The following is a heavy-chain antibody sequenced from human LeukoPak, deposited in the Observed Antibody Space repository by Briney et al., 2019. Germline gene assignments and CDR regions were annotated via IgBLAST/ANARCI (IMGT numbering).Heavy chain of an antibody. J-gene: IGHJ4*02. Sequence: GGSLKLSCAASGFTFSSYAMSWVRQAPGKGLEWVSTINGGGVNTHYADSVGGRFTISRDNSKNTLFLQMNSLRAEDTAVYYCAKEVGRYCSSTSCYGTAYYFDYWGQGTLVTVSS. V-gene: IGHV3-23*01. D-gene: IGHD2-2*01. CDR2: INGGGVNT. CDR1: GFTFSSYA. CDR3: AKEVGRYCSSTSCYGTAYYFDY.